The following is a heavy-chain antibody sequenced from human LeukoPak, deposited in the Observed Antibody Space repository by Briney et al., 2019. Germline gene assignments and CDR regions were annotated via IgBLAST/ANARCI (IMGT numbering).Heavy chain of an antibody. D-gene: IGHD1-26*01. CDR2: IRYDGSNK. CDR3: ARVAWELLGPRGGGFDY. Sequence: GGSLRLSCAASGFTFSSYGMHWVRQAPGKGLEWVAFIRYDGSNKYYADSVKGRFTISRDNSKNTLYLQMNSLRAEDTAVYYCARVAWELLGPRGGGFDYWGQGTLVTVSS. J-gene: IGHJ4*02. V-gene: IGHV3-30*02. CDR1: GFTFSSYG.